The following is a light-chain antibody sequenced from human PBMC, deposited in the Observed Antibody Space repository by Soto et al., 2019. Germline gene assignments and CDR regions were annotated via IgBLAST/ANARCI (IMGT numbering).Light chain of an antibody. J-gene: IGKJ1*01. CDR2: GAS. CDR1: QSVSSSY. CDR3: QQYGSSPRT. Sequence: EIVLTQSPGTLSLSPGERATISCRASQSVSSSYLACYKQKPGQAPRLLIYGASSRATGIPDRFSGSGSGTDFTLTISRLEPEDGAVYYCQQYGSSPRTFDQGTKVEIK. V-gene: IGKV3-20*01.